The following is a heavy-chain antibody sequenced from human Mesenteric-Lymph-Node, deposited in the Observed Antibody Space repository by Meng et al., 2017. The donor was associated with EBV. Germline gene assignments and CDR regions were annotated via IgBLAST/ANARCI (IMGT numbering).Heavy chain of an antibody. CDR1: GGSISNSTNY. CDR2: IYNSGKS. D-gene: IGHD6-19*01. J-gene: IGHJ4*02. CDR3: VREYSSGCPVGY. Sequence: LPHQDPGPGLVKPPVTLALPGTVSGGSISNSTNYWGWMRQPPGKGLEWIGTIYNSGKSYYNPSLKGRVTMSVDTSKNQFSLNLSSVTAADTAVYYCVREYSSGCPVGYWGQGTLVTVSS. V-gene: IGHV4-39*07.